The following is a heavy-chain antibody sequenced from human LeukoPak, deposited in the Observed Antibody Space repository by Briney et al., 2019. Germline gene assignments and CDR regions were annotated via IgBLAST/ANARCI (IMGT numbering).Heavy chain of an antibody. CDR2: TYTSGST. CDR1: GGSISSGSYY. Sequence: PSETLSLTCTDSGGSISSGSYYWSWIRQPAGKGLEWIGRTYTSGSTNYNPSLKSRVTISVDTSKNQFSLKLSSVTAADTAVYYCARDRTVSRWLQLRVNAFDIWGQGTMVTVSS. J-gene: IGHJ3*02. D-gene: IGHD5-24*01. V-gene: IGHV4-61*02. CDR3: ARDRTVSRWLQLRVNAFDI.